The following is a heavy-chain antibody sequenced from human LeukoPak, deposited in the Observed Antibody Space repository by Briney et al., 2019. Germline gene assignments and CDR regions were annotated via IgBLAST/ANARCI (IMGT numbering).Heavy chain of an antibody. CDR3: AKGYCSGGSCYSVGDFDY. D-gene: IGHD2-15*01. J-gene: IGHJ4*02. Sequence: GGSLRLSCVASGFIFSRYATHWVRQAPGKGLEWVAVISYDGSNKYYEDSVKGRFTISRDNSKNTLYLQMNSLRAEDTVVYYCAKGYCSGGSCYSVGDFDYWGQGTLVTVSS. V-gene: IGHV3-30*04. CDR1: GFIFSRYA. CDR2: ISYDGSNK.